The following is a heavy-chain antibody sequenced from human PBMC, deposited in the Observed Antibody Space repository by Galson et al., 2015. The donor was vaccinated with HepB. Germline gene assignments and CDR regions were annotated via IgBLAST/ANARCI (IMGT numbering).Heavy chain of an antibody. CDR2: INHGGST. Sequence: ETLSLTCAVYGGSFSGYYWTWIRQPPGKGLEWIGEINHGGSTNYNPSLKSRVTISVDTSKNQFSLRLSSVTAADTAVYYCSRAVSLRSNYLLLRPYYYSYYLDVWGKGTTVTVSS. D-gene: IGHD1-26*01. CDR1: GGSFSGYY. V-gene: IGHV4-34*01. CDR3: SRAVSLRSNYLLLRPYYYSYYLDV. J-gene: IGHJ6*03.